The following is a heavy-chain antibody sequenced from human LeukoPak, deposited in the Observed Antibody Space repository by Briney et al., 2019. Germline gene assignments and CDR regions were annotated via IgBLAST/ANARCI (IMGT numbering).Heavy chain of an antibody. CDR2: ISWNSGSI. CDR1: GFTFDDYA. CDR3: ARDRIAVAGTGCFDS. Sequence: PGGSLRLSCAASGFTFDDYAMHWVRQVPGKGLEWVSGISWNSGSIGYADSVKGRFTISRDNAKNSLYLQMNSLRAEDTAVYYCARDRIAVAGTGCFDSWGQGTLVTVSS. J-gene: IGHJ4*02. D-gene: IGHD6-19*01. V-gene: IGHV3-9*01.